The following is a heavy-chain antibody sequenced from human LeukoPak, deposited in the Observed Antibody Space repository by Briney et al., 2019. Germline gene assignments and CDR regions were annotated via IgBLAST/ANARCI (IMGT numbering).Heavy chain of an antibody. V-gene: IGHV1-69*06. Sequence: GASVKVSCKASGYTFTDYFLHWVRQAPGQGLEWMGGIIPIFGTANYAQKFQGRVTITADKSTSTAYMELSSLRSEDTAVYYCATADRGYSGYDFYFDYWGQGTLVTVSS. D-gene: IGHD5-12*01. CDR1: GYTFTDYF. J-gene: IGHJ4*02. CDR3: ATADRGYSGYDFYFDY. CDR2: IIPIFGTA.